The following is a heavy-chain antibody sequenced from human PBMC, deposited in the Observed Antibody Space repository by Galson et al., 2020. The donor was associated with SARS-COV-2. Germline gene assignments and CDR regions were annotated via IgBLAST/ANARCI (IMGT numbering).Heavy chain of an antibody. CDR2: IWYDGSNK. CDR1: GLTFSSYG. D-gene: IGHD3-10*01. V-gene: IGHV3-33*01. Sequence: GESLKISCAASGLTFSSYGMHWVRQAPGKGLEWVAVIWYDGSNKYYADSVKGRFTISRDNSKNTLYLQMNSLRAEDTAVYYCAREAGSGSYADYWGQGTLVTVSS. J-gene: IGHJ4*02. CDR3: AREAGSGSYADY.